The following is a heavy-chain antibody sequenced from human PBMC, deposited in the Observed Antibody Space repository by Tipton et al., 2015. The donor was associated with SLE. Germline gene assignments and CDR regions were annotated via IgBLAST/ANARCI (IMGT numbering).Heavy chain of an antibody. D-gene: IGHD5-12*01. J-gene: IGHJ4*02. CDR1: GFTVSSNY. Sequence: SLRLSCAASGFTVSSNYMSWVRQAPGKGLERVSVIYSGGSTYYADSVKGRFTISRDNSKNTLYLQMNSLRAEDTAVYYCAREQAGVSGYENWGQGTLVTVSS. V-gene: IGHV3-53*01. CDR3: AREQAGVSGYEN. CDR2: IYSGGST.